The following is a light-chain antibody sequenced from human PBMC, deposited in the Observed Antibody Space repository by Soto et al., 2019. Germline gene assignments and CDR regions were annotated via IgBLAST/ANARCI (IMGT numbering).Light chain of an antibody. CDR2: GAS. CDR3: QQYGSSPT. V-gene: IGKV3-15*01. CDR1: QSVSSN. J-gene: IGKJ5*01. Sequence: EIVMTQSPATLSVSPGERATLSFRASQSVSSNLAWYQQKPGQAPRLLIYGASTRATGIPARFSGSGSGTDFTLTISRLEPDDFAVYSCQQYGSSPTFGQGTRLEIK.